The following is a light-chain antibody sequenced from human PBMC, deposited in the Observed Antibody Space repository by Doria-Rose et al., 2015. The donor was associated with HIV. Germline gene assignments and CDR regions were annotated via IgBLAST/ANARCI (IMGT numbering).Light chain of an antibody. CDR3: LQYASSRT. CDR2: GAS. CDR1: QSVSANY. J-gene: IGKJ1*01. Sequence: EIVLTQSPGTLSLSPGERATLSCRASQSVSANYLAWYQQRPGQSPRLLIYGASSRATDIPDRFSGSGSGTDFTLNISRLEPEDFAVYYCLQYASSRTFGQGTKVEIK. V-gene: IGKV3-20*01.